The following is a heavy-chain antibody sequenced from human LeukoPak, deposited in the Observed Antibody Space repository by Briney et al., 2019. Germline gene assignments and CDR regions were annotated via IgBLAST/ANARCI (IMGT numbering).Heavy chain of an antibody. V-gene: IGHV3-48*03. J-gene: IGHJ4*02. Sequence: PGGSLRLSCSASGFTFSSYEMNWVRQAPGKGLEWVSYISSSGSTIYYADSVKVRFTISRDNAKTSLYLQMNSLRAEDTAVYSCARGGIFFDYWGQGTLVTVSS. CDR2: ISSSGSTI. CDR1: GFTFSSYE. CDR3: ARGGIFFDY. D-gene: IGHD2-21*01.